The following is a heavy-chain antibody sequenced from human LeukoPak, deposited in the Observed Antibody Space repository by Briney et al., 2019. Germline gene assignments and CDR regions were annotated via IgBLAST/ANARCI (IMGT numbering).Heavy chain of an antibody. D-gene: IGHD5-24*01. J-gene: IGHJ4*02. Sequence: PGGSLRLSCAASGFTVSSNYMSWVRQAPGKGLEWVSVIYSGGSTYYADSVGGRFTISRDNSKNTLYLQMNSLRAEDTAVYYCVKARWLQLFLFDYWGQGTLVTVSS. V-gene: IGHV3-53*01. CDR2: IYSGGST. CDR1: GFTVSSNY. CDR3: VKARWLQLFLFDY.